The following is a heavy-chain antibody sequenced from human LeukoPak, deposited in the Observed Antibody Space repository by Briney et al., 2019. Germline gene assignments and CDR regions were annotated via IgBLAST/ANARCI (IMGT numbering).Heavy chain of an antibody. CDR1: GFTFDDYT. V-gene: IGHV3-9*01. CDR3: AKDIGGAAAGTGALNY. J-gene: IGHJ4*02. Sequence: GGSLRLSCAASGFTFDDYTMHWVRQAPGKGLEWVSGISWNSGSIGYADSVKGRFTISRDNAKNSLYLQMNSLRAEDTALYYCAKDIGGAAAGTGALNYWGQGTLVTVSS. D-gene: IGHD6-13*01. CDR2: ISWNSGSI.